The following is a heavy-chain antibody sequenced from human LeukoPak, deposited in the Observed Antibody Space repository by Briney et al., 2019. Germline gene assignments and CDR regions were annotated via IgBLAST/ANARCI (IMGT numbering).Heavy chain of an antibody. V-gene: IGHV4-39*01. D-gene: IGHD3-22*01. Sequence: SETLSLTCTVSGGSISSGGYYWVWLRQPPGKGLEWIATIHYTGSTYYNPSLKSRVTVSVDTSKNQFSLKLSSVTAADTAMYYCARYWGPYDNSGAYFDYWGQGTLVTVSS. J-gene: IGHJ4*02. CDR2: IHYTGST. CDR1: GGSISSGGYY. CDR3: ARYWGPYDNSGAYFDY.